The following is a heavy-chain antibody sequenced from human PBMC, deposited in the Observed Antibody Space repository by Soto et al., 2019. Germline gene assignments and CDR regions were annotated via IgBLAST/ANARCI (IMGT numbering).Heavy chain of an antibody. CDR2: INHSGST. Sequence: QVQLQQWGAGLLKPSETLSLTCAVYGGSFSGYYWSWIRQPPGKGLEWIGEINHSGSTNYNPSLKSRVTISVDTSTNQFSLKPSSVTAADTAVYYCARGRYNWNYWGQGTLVTVSS. V-gene: IGHV4-34*01. CDR3: ARGRYNWNY. J-gene: IGHJ4*02. D-gene: IGHD1-20*01. CDR1: GGSFSGYY.